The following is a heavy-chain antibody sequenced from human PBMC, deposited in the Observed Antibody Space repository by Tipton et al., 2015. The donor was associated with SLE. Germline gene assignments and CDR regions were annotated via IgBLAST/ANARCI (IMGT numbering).Heavy chain of an antibody. CDR2: IYTSGST. CDR3: ARRTRDDSSGYRAFDL. D-gene: IGHD3-22*01. Sequence: TLSLTCTVSGGSISSGSYYWSWIRQPAGKGLEWIGHIYTSGSTHYNPSLKSRVTISVDTSKNQFSLKLSSVTAADTAVYYCARRTRDDSSGYRAFDLWGQGTMVTVSS. V-gene: IGHV4-61*09. CDR1: GGSISSGSYY. J-gene: IGHJ3*01.